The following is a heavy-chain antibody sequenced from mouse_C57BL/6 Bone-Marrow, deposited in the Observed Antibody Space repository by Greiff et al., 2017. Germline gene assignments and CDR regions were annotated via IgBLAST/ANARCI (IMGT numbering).Heavy chain of an antibody. CDR3: ARFRDPCWYFDV. J-gene: IGHJ1*03. CDR2: IRNKANGYTT. D-gene: IGHD3-3*01. CDR1: GFTFTDYY. V-gene: IGHV7-3*01. Sequence: DVHLVESGGGLVQPGGSLSLSCAASGFTFTDYYMSWVRQPPGKALEWLGFIRNKANGYTTEYSASVKGRFTISRDNSQSILYLQMNALRAEDSATYYCARFRDPCWYFDVWGTGTTVTVSS.